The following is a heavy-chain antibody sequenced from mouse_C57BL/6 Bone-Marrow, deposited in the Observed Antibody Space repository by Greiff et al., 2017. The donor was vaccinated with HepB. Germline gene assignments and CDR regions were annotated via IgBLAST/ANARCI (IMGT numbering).Heavy chain of an antibody. CDR2: IWSGGST. CDR1: GFSLTSYG. CDR3: ARKDGNYVWYYAMDY. Sequence: QVQLKESGPGLVQPSQSLSITCTVSGFSLTSYGVHWVRQSPGKGLEWLGVIWSGGSTDYNAAFISRLSISKDNSKSQVFFKMNSLQADDTAIYYCARKDGNYVWYYAMDYWGQGTSVTVSS. J-gene: IGHJ4*01. V-gene: IGHV2-2*01. D-gene: IGHD2-1*01.